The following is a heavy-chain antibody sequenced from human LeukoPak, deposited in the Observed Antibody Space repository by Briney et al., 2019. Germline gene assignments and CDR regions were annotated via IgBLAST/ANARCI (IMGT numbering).Heavy chain of an antibody. D-gene: IGHD4-11*01. J-gene: IGHJ4*02. V-gene: IGHV1-8*01. CDR1: GYTFTTYD. CDR2: MNPKSGNT. Sequence: ASVKVSCKASGYTFTTYDIIWVRQATGQGLEWMGWMNPKSGNTGYAQSFQGRVTMTRDTSINTAYMELSGLRSDDTAVYYCARGVRYNDYTPGVYYFDHWGQGTLVTVSS. CDR3: ARGVRYNDYTPGVYYFDH.